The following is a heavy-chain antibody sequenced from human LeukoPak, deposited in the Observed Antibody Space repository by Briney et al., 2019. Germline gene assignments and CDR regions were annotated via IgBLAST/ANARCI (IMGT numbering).Heavy chain of an antibody. CDR2: INHSGST. J-gene: IGHJ4*02. D-gene: IGHD5-18*01. V-gene: IGHV4-34*13. Sequence: IGEINHSGSTNYNPSLKSRGTISVDTCKNQFSLKLSSVTAADTAVYYCARVDTAMAYVDYWGQGTLVTVSS. CDR3: ARVDTAMAYVDY.